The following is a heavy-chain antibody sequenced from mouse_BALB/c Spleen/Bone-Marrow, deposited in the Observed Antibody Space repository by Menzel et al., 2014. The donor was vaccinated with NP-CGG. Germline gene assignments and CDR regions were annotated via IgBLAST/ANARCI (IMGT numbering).Heavy chain of an antibody. J-gene: IGHJ3*01. CDR1: GYTFTSYC. D-gene: IGHD1-1*02. CDR2: INPSNGGT. V-gene: IGHV1S81*02. Sequence: VKLVESGAELVKPGASVKLSCKASGYTFTSYCMYWVKQRPGQGLEWIGEINPSNGGTNFNEKFKSKATLTVDKSSSTAYMKLSSLTSEDSAVYYCTRENYGFAYWGQGTLVTVSA. CDR3: TRENYGFAY.